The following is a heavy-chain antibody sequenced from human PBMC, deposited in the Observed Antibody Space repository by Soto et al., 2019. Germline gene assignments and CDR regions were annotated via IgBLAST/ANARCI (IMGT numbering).Heavy chain of an antibody. CDR3: ARSRLWSYYYGMDV. CDR2: INHSGST. CDR1: GGSFSGYY. Sequence: QVQLQQWGAGLLKPSETLSLTCAVYGGSFSGYYWSWIRQPPGKGLEWIGEINHSGSTNYNPSLTSRVTISVDTSKNQFSLKLSSVTAADTAVYYCARSRLWSYYYGMDVWGQGTTVTVSS. D-gene: IGHD3-16*01. V-gene: IGHV4-34*01. J-gene: IGHJ6*02.